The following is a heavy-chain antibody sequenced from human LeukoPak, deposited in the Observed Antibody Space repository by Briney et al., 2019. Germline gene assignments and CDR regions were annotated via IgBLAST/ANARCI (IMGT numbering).Heavy chain of an antibody. CDR3: ARDDLVVGADDAFDI. J-gene: IGHJ3*02. CDR2: ISAYNGNT. Sequence: ASVKVSCKASGYTFTSYGISWVRQAPGQGLEWMGWISAYNGNTNYAQKLQGRVTMTTDISTSTAYMELRSLRSDDTAVYYCARDDLVVGADDAFDIWGQGTMVTVSS. CDR1: GYTFTSYG. V-gene: IGHV1-18*01. D-gene: IGHD1-26*01.